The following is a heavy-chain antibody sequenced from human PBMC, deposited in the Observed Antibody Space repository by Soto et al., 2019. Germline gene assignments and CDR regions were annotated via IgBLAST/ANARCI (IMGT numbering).Heavy chain of an antibody. D-gene: IGHD5-18*01. Sequence: AAVKVSCKASGYTFSNYGISWVGQGPGEGGEGMGWISGYNGKTHYEEKVQDRKKMTTDTSTSTTYLELRSVRCDDTAVDCCGRCPGFGFSYSYAFAMDVWGQGTTVTVSS. CDR3: GRCPGFGFSYSYAFAMDV. CDR2: ISGYNGKT. V-gene: IGHV1-18*01. CDR1: GYTFSNYG. J-gene: IGHJ6*02.